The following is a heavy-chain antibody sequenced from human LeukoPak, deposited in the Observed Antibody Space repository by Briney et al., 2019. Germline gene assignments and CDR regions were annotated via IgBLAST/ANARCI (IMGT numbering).Heavy chain of an antibody. CDR1: GYTFTGYY. J-gene: IGHJ6*02. Sequence: ASVKVSCKASGYTFTGYYMHWVRQAPGQGLEWMGRINPNSGGANYAQKFQGRVTMTRDTSISTAYMELSRLRSDGTAVYYCARDPPDYYDSSGLYYYYGMDVWGQGTTVTVSS. CDR3: ARDPPDYYDSSGLYYYYGMDV. CDR2: INPNSGGA. D-gene: IGHD3-22*01. V-gene: IGHV1-2*06.